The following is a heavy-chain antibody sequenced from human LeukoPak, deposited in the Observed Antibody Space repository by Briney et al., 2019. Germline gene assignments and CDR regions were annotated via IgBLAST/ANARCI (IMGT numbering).Heavy chain of an antibody. V-gene: IGHV3-30*01. CDR3: ATDYTYYYDSGSSGPHYFDN. J-gene: IGHJ4*02. CDR2: ISSGGTDE. CDR1: GFTFSTYA. D-gene: IGHD3-10*01. Sequence: PGGSLRLSCAASGFTFSTYAMHWVRQAPGKGLEWVSLISSGGTDEFYADSVKGRFTIARDNSKNTLYLQLNSLRAEDTAVYYCATDYTYYYDSGSSGPHYFDNWCQGAMATVAS.